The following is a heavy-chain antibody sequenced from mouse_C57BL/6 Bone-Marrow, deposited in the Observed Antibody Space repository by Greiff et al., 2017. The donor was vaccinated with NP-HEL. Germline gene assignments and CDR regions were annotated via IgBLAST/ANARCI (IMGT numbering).Heavy chain of an antibody. J-gene: IGHJ2*01. CDR3: ARFDGNYEDY. CDR2: INPYNGGT. V-gene: IGHV1-19*01. CDR1: GYTFTDYY. Sequence: EVQLQQSGPVLVKPGASVKMSCKASGYTFTDYYMNWVKQSPGKSLEWIGVINPYNGGTSYNQKFKGKATLTVDKSSSTAYMELNSLTSEDSAVYYCARFDGNYEDYWGQGTTLTVSS. D-gene: IGHD2-1*01.